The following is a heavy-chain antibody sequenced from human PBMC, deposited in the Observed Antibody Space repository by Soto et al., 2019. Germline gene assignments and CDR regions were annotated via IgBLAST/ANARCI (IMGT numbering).Heavy chain of an antibody. D-gene: IGHD3-22*01. CDR2: ISYDGSNK. Sequence: GGSLRLSCTASGFTFSSYAMHWVRQAPGKGLEWVAVISYDGSNKYYADSVKGRFTISRDNSKNTLYLQMNSLRAEDTAVYYCAKNPCYYYDGTGYHFDYWGRGTLVTGSS. J-gene: IGHJ4*02. CDR3: AKNPCYYYDGTGYHFDY. CDR1: GFTFSSYA. V-gene: IGHV3-30-3*01.